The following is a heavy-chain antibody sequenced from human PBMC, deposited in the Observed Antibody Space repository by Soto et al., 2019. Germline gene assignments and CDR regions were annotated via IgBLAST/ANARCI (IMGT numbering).Heavy chain of an antibody. V-gene: IGHV4-59*01. D-gene: IGHD5-12*01. CDR1: GDSIASSY. CDR3: AKGAGRDGYNTA. CDR2: IFYTGIT. J-gene: IGHJ4*02. Sequence: QVQLQQSGPGLMKPSETLSLTCTVSGDSIASSYWSWFRQPPGKGLEYIGFIFYTGITSYNPSLKSRATISMNTSKNQFFLSLTSLTAADTAVYYCAKGAGRDGYNTARGQGTLVTVS.